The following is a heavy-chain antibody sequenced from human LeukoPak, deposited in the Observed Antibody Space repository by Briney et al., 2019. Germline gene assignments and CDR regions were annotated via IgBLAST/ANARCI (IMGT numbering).Heavy chain of an antibody. Sequence: PGGSLRLSCAASGFTFSSYGMHWVRQAPGKGLEWVAFIRYDGSNKYYADSVKGRFTISRDNSKNTLYLQMNSLRAEDTAVYYCARIIVVVPAAVTVFDYWGQGTLVTVSS. J-gene: IGHJ4*02. V-gene: IGHV3-30*02. D-gene: IGHD2-2*01. CDR3: ARIIVVVPAAVTVFDY. CDR2: IRYDGSNK. CDR1: GFTFSSYG.